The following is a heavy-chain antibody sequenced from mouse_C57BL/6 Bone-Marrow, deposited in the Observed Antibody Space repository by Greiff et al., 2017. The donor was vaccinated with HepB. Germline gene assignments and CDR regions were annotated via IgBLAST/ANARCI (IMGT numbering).Heavy chain of an antibody. Sequence: VQLQQPGAELVRPGSSVKLSCKASGYTFTSYWMHWVKQRPIQGLEWIGNIDPSDSETHYNQKFKDKATLTVDKSSSTAYMQLSSLTSEDSAVYYCARGIYDGDYSYWYFDVWGTGTTVTVSS. CDR3: ARGIYDGDYSYWYFDV. V-gene: IGHV1-52*01. J-gene: IGHJ1*03. CDR2: IDPSDSET. D-gene: IGHD2-3*01. CDR1: GYTFTSYW.